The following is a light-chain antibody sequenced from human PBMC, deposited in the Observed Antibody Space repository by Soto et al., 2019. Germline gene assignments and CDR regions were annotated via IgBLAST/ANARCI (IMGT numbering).Light chain of an antibody. CDR3: QQRSNWPPST. CDR1: RTVSNR. V-gene: IGKV3-11*01. Sequence: EVLMTQSPDTLSVSPGERVTLSCRASRTVSNRLAWYQHKPGQAPRLLIHSASNRATGIPARFSGSGSGTDFTLTISSLEPEDFAVYYCQQRSNWPPSTFGQGTRLEI. J-gene: IGKJ5*01. CDR2: SAS.